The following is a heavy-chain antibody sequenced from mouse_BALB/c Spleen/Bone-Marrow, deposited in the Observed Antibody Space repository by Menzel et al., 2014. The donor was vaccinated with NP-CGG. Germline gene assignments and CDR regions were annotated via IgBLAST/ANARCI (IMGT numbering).Heavy chain of an antibody. Sequence: VQLQQSGAELVRSGASVRLSCTASGFNIKDYYIHWVKQRPKQGLEWIGWIDPENGDTEYAPKFQDKATVTADTSSNTAYLQLSSLASEDTAVYYYNANYGNYDPMDYWGPGTSVTVSS. D-gene: IGHD2-1*01. CDR2: IDPENGDT. CDR1: GFNIKDYY. V-gene: IGHV14-4*02. J-gene: IGHJ4*01. CDR3: NANYGNYDPMDY.